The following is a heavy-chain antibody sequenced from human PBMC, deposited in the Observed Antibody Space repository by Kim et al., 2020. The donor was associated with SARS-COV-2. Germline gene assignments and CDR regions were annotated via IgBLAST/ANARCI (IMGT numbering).Heavy chain of an antibody. CDR3: ARGGYTYGDD. CDR1: GYTFTSFY. D-gene: IGHD5-18*01. CDR2: INPDHGTT. Sequence: ASVKVSCKASGYTFTSFYIHWVRQAPGQGLEWMGIINPDHGTTSYAQNFQGRVTMTRDTSTSTVYMELSSLRSDDTAMYYCARGGYTYGDDWGQGTLVTVSS. J-gene: IGHJ4*02. V-gene: IGHV1-46*01.